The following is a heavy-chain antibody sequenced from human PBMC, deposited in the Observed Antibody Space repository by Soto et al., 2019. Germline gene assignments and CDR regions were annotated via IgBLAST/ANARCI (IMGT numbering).Heavy chain of an antibody. CDR2: IYYRGGT. V-gene: IGHV4-59*11. D-gene: IGHD1-26*01. CDR1: GVSISRHS. J-gene: IGHJ6*02. Sequence: PSGTLSLTCTVSGVSISRHSWSWVRQAPGKGLEWIGHIYYRGGTNYNPSLRSPSTISMDTFKNQFSLKLNSVTTADSAVYYCARDGRQASGMDVWGQGTKVTVSS. CDR3: ARDGRQASGMDV.